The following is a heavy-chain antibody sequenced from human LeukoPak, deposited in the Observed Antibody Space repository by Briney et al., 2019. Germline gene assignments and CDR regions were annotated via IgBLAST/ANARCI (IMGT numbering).Heavy chain of an antibody. V-gene: IGHV4-39*01. D-gene: IGHD3-22*01. Sequence: SETLSLTCTVSGGSITSSSYYWGWIRQPPGKGLEWIGSIYYTGSTLYNPSLKSRVTISVDTSKNQFSLKLSSVTAADTAVYYCARGRNYYDSSGYLNYYYYMDVWGKGTTVTVSS. CDR3: ARGRNYYDSSGYLNYYYYMDV. CDR2: IYYTGST. J-gene: IGHJ6*03. CDR1: GGSITSSSYY.